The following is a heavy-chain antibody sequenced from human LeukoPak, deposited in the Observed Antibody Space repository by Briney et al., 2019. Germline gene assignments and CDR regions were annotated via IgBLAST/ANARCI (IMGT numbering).Heavy chain of an antibody. V-gene: IGHV4-34*01. Sequence: SETLSLTCAVNGGSFSGYYWSWIRKPPGKGLEWIGEINHSGSTNYNPSLKSRVTISVDTSKNQFSLKLSSVTAADTAVYYCASEGIAAAGTHWGQGTLVTVSS. CDR2: INHSGST. CDR3: ASEGIAAAGTH. D-gene: IGHD6-13*01. J-gene: IGHJ4*02. CDR1: GGSFSGYY.